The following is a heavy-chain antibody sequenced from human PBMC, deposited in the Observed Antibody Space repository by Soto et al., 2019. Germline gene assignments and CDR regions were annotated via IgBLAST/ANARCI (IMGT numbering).Heavy chain of an antibody. D-gene: IGHD3-10*01. CDR1: GYAFTSNS. J-gene: IGHJ4*02. V-gene: IGHV1-46*03. CDR3: ARRGSGSNSDF. CDR2: INPNADTT. Sequence: QVHLVQSGAEVRKPGASVKVSCRASGYAFTSNSMQWVRQAPGQGLEWMGIINPNADTTTYAQKFQGRGTMTRDTSTSTVYMELTSLRSEDTAVYYCARRGSGSNSDFWGQGTLVTVSS.